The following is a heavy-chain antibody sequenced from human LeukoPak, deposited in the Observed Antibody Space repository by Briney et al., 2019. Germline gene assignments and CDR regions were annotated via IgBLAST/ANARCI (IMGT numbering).Heavy chain of an antibody. CDR3: ARGVRYCSSTSCREYFQY. Sequence: SETLSLTCAVYGGSFSGYSWSWIRQPPGQGLGWIGEINHSGSINHRGSTNYNPSLKSRVTISVDTSRNQFSLKLSSVTAADTAMYYCARGVRYCSSTSCREYFQYWGQGTLVPVSS. V-gene: IGHV4-34*01. J-gene: IGHJ1*01. D-gene: IGHD2-2*01. CDR2: INHSGSINHRGST. CDR1: GGSFSGYS.